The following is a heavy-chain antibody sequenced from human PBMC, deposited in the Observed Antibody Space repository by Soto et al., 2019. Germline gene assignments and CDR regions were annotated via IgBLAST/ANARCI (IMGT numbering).Heavy chain of an antibody. V-gene: IGHV1-18*01. D-gene: IGHD6-13*01. CDR1: GYTFTNYN. CDR2: LSAYNGNT. CDR3: ARQLATAVDY. Sequence: QVQLVQSGADVKKTGASVKVSCKASGYTFTNYNINWVRQAPGQGLEWMGWLSAYNGNTYNAQKFQGRVTMTTDTPTSTVYMELRSLRSDDTALYYCARQLATAVDYWGQGTLVTVSS. J-gene: IGHJ4*02.